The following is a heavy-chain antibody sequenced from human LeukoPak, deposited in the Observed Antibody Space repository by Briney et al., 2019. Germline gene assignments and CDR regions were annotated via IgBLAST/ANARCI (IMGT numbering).Heavy chain of an antibody. V-gene: IGHV3-23*01. D-gene: IGHD3-22*01. CDR2: ITSRGEST. Sequence: GGSLRLSCAASGFTFSIYAMSWVRQAPGKGLQWVSSITSRGESTWYVDSVKGRFTITRDNSENTLYLQMHSLRAGDTAVYYCARGRPNYYGSDGHYYRRDGDYWGRGTLVSVSS. J-gene: IGHJ4*02. CDR1: GFTFSIYA. CDR3: ARGRPNYYGSDGHYYRRDGDY.